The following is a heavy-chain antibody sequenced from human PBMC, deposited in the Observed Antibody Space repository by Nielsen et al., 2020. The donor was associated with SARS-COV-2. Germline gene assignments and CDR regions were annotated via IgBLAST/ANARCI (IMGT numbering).Heavy chain of an antibody. D-gene: IGHD2-15*01. V-gene: IGHV5-10-1*01. Sequence: VRQMPGKGLEWMGRIDPSDSYTNYSPSFQGHVTISADKSISTAYLQWSSLKASDTAMYYCARQGVCCSGGSCYSNFDYWGQGTLVTVSS. J-gene: IGHJ4*02. CDR2: IDPSDSYT. CDR3: ARQGVCCSGGSCYSNFDY.